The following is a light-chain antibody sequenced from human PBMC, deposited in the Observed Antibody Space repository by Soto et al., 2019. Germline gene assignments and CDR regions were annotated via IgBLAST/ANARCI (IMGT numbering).Light chain of an antibody. CDR2: WAS. J-gene: IGKJ1*01. CDR3: KQAQTTPRR. CDR1: QSVFCSSINKKY. V-gene: IGKV4-1*01. Sequence: ILITHYTPYLAVSLGETVTINCKSSQSVFCSSINKKYLGWYQQKPGQPPRLLIYWASTSESGVPDRFSASGPGTDFTLPITSWQLKNAQLSYCKQAQTTPRRFAEGTKLDIK.